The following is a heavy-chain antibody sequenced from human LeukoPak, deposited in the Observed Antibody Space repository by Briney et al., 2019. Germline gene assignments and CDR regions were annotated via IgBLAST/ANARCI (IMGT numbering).Heavy chain of an antibody. D-gene: IGHD4/OR15-4a*01. CDR1: GFIFSSYG. CDR2: TRYDGSRK. Sequence: GGSLRLSCAASGFIFSSYGMHWVRQAPDKGLEWVAFTRYDGSRKYYADSVKGRFTISRDNSKNTLYLQMNSLRAEDTAMYYCAKVSLNMVNDAFDIWGQGTMVSVSS. CDR3: AKVSLNMVNDAFDI. V-gene: IGHV3-30*02. J-gene: IGHJ3*02.